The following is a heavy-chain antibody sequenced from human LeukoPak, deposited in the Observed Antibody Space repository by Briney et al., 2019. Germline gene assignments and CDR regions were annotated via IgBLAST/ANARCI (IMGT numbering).Heavy chain of an antibody. J-gene: IGHJ3*02. CDR2: MNPNSGNT. Sequence: ASVKVSCKASGYTFTSYDINWVRQATGQGLEWMGWMNPNSGNTGYAQKFQGRVTMTRDTSISTVYMEVSRLRYDDTAVYYCARGGHYGSEEVFDIWGQGTMVSVSS. D-gene: IGHD3-10*01. V-gene: IGHV1-8*01. CDR1: GYTFTSYD. CDR3: ARGGHYGSEEVFDI.